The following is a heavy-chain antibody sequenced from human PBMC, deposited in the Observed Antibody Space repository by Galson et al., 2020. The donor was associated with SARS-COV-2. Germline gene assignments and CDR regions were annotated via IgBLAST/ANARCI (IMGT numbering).Heavy chain of an antibody. J-gene: IGHJ6*02. CDR1: GGSISSSSYY. V-gene: IGHV4-39*01. D-gene: IGHD3-22*01. Sequence: SETLSLTCTVSGGSISSSSYYWGWIRQPPGKGLEWIGSIYYSGSTYYNPSLKSRVTISVDTSKNQFSLKLSSVTAADTAVYYCARQGDSSGYYFYYYYGMDVWGQGTTVTVSS. CDR3: ARQGDSSGYYFYYYYGMDV. CDR2: IYYSGST.